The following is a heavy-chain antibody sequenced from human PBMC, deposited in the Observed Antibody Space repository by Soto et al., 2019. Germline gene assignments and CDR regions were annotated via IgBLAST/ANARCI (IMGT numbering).Heavy chain of an antibody. J-gene: IGHJ4*02. D-gene: IGHD3-22*01. CDR3: ARDRAYYESSGLYFDY. Sequence: PSETLSLTCTVSGGSINSAGHSWGWVRQSPGKGLEWIGYSYHSGSSYYNPSLQSRVTISVGRSKAQFSLKLSSVTAADTAVYYCARDRAYYESSGLYFDYWGQGTLVTVSS. V-gene: IGHV4-30-2*06. CDR2: SYHSGSS. CDR1: GGSINSAGHS.